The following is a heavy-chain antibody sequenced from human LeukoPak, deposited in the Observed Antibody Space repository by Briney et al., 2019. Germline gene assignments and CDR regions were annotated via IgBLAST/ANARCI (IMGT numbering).Heavy chain of an antibody. CDR3: ARSELAIAAAGPFDY. CDR2: IWYDGSNK. D-gene: IGHD6-13*01. Sequence: GRSLRLSCAASGFTFSSYGMHWVRQAPGKGLEWVAVIWYDGSNKYYADSVKGRFTISRDNSKNTLYLQMNSLRAEDTAVYYCARSELAIAAAGPFDYWGQGTLVTVSS. CDR1: GFTFSSYG. V-gene: IGHV3-33*08. J-gene: IGHJ4*02.